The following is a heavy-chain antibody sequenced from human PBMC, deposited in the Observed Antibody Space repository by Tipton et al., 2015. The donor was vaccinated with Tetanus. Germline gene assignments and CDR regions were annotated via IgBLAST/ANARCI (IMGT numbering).Heavy chain of an antibody. D-gene: IGHD2-8*01. Sequence: GLVKPSETLSLTCTVSGDSISSQNSYWGWIRQTPGRRLEWIGTTHFSGSSYYNPSLKSRVAMNVDTSRNQLSLRLTSVTAADTAVYFCARRVHPLYIPFASWGPGTLVTVSS. J-gene: IGHJ4*02. V-gene: IGHV4-39*01. CDR3: ARRVHPLYIPFAS. CDR2: THFSGSS. CDR1: GDSISSQNSY.